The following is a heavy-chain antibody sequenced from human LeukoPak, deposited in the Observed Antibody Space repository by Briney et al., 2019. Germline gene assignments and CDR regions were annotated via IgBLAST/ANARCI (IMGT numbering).Heavy chain of an antibody. Sequence: SETLSLTCTVSGGSISGSYWSWMRQPPGKGLEWIGYIYYSGNTKYNPSLKSRVTISRDTSKNQFSLKLTSVTAADTAVYYCARDGSERYFNWFDPWGQGTLVTVSS. CDR1: GGSISGSY. CDR3: ARDGSERYFNWFDP. V-gene: IGHV4-59*01. J-gene: IGHJ5*02. CDR2: IYYSGNT. D-gene: IGHD1-26*01.